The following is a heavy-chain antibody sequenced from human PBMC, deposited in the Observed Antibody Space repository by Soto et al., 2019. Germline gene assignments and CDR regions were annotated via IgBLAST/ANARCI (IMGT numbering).Heavy chain of an antibody. CDR1: GYSFTDYY. V-gene: IGHV1-2*04. CDR2: INPHSGDT. CDR3: AGVRDVVGGWFDP. J-gene: IGHJ5*02. Sequence: ASVKVSCKASGYSFTDYYIHWARQAPGQGLEWMGWINPHSGDTNYAQNFQGSVSLTRDTSTSTAYMGLTSLTSDDTAVYFCAGVRDVVGGWFDPWGQGTLVTVSS. D-gene: IGHD1-26*01.